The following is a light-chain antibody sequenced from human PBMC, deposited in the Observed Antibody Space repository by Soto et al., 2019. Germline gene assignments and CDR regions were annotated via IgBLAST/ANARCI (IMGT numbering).Light chain of an antibody. CDR2: EVS. CDR3: SSYTGSSTHVI. Sequence: QSALTQPASVSGSPGQSITISCTGTSSDIGAYKYVSWYQQQLPGNAPKLMIYEVSYRPSGVSDRFSGSKSGNTASLTISGLRAEDEADYYCSSYTGSSTHVIFGGGTKLTVL. J-gene: IGLJ2*01. V-gene: IGLV2-14*01. CDR1: SSDIGAYKY.